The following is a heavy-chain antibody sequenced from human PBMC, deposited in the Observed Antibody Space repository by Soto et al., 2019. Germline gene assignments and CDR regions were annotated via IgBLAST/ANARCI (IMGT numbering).Heavy chain of an antibody. CDR2: VNHSGGI. Sequence: QVQLQQWGAGLLKPSETLSLTCVVYGGSFSGYYWSWIRQPPGKGLEWFGEVNHSGGIAYNPSLKSRVTISVDTSKNQFSLKLSSVTAADTAVYYCAGRNGYYSGIDYWGQGTLVTVSS. CDR1: GGSFSGYY. D-gene: IGHD3-22*01. CDR3: AGRNGYYSGIDY. V-gene: IGHV4-34*02. J-gene: IGHJ4*02.